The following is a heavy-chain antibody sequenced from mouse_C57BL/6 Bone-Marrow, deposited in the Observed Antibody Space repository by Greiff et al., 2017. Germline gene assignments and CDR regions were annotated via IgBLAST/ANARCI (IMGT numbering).Heavy chain of an antibody. CDR1: GFTFSSYG. J-gene: IGHJ2*01. CDR3: ARHRWLLRFDY. CDR2: ISSGGSYT. V-gene: IGHV5-6*01. Sequence: EVQLVESGGDLVKPGGSLKLSCAASGFTFSSYGMSWVRQTPDKRLEWVATISSGGSYTYYPDSVKGRFTISRDNAKNTLYLQMSSLKSEDTAMYYCARHRWLLRFDYWGQGTTLTVSS. D-gene: IGHD2-3*01.